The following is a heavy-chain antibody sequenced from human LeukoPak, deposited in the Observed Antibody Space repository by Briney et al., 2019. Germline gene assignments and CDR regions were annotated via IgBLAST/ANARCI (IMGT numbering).Heavy chain of an antibody. CDR2: INAGNGNT. CDR1: GYTFTSYA. J-gene: IGHJ6*02. V-gene: IGHV1-3*01. D-gene: IGHD3-3*01. Sequence: ASVNVSCKASGYTFTSYAMHWVRQAPGQRLEWMGWINAGNGNTKYSQKFQGRVTITRDTSASTAYMELSSLRSEDTAVYYCAGPGLSTIFGVVLPAKDYYYYGMDVWGQGTTVTVSS. CDR3: AGPGLSTIFGVVLPAKDYYYYGMDV.